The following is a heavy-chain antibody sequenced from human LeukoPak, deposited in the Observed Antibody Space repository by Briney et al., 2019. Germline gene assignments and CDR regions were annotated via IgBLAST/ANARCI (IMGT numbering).Heavy chain of an antibody. D-gene: IGHD6-19*01. CDR2: ISSASGSI. CDR1: GFTFSSYS. CDR3: AKTINSSG. J-gene: IGHJ4*02. Sequence: GGSLRLSCAASGFTFSSYSMNWVRQAPGKGLEWVSYISSASGSIYYADSVKGRFTISRDNAKNSLFLQMNSLRAEDTAVYYCAKTINSSGGGQGTLVTVSS. V-gene: IGHV3-48*04.